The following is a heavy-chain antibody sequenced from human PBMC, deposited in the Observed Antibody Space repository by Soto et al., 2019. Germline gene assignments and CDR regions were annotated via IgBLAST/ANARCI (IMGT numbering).Heavy chain of an antibody. V-gene: IGHV3-30-3*01. J-gene: IGHJ6*01. D-gene: IGHD3-10*01. CDR2: ISYDGSNK. CDR3: ARDGMNYFGELLVIPYYYYGMDV. Sequence: GGSLRLSCAASGFTFSSYAMHWVRQAPGKGLEWVAVISYDGSNKYYADSVKGRFTISRDNSKNTLYLQMNSLRAEDTAVYYCARDGMNYFGELLVIPYYYYGMDVWGQGTTVTVSS. CDR1: GFTFSSYA.